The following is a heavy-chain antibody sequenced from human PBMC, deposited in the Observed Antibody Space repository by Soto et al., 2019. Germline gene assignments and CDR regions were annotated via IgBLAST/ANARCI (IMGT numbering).Heavy chain of an antibody. J-gene: IGHJ3*02. V-gene: IGHV4-31*03. CDR2: IYYSGST. Sequence: SETLSLTCTVSGGSISSGGYYWSWIRQHPGKGLEWIGYIYYSGSTYYNPSLKSRVTISVDTSKNQFSLKLSSVTAADTAVYYCAREWGDYGGNPEAFDIWGQGTMVTVSS. D-gene: IGHD4-17*01. CDR3: AREWGDYGGNPEAFDI. CDR1: GGSISSGGYY.